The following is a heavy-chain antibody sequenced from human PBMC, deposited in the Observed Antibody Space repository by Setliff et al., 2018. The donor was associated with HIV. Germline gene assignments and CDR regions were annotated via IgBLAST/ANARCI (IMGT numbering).Heavy chain of an antibody. CDR3: ARGGANPSWFDS. J-gene: IGHJ5*01. Sequence: GGSLRLSCAASGLLVSRNYINWVRQAPGKGLEWVSIIHSGGDTHYADSVQGRLTVSRDISKNTVFLQMDSLRAEDTAVYYCARGGANPSWFDSWGQGTLVTVSS. CDR1: GLLVSRNY. CDR2: IHSGGDT. D-gene: IGHD3-16*01. V-gene: IGHV3-66*01.